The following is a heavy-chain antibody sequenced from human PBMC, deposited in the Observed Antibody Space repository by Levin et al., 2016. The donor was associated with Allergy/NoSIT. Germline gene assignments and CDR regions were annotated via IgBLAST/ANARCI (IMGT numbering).Heavy chain of an antibody. CDR3: ARGGATIGPLYYYYGMDV. D-gene: IGHD5-12*01. V-gene: IGHV4-59*01. Sequence: WIRQPPGKGLEWIGYIYYSGSTNYNPSLKSRVTISVDTSKNQFSLKLSSVTAADTAVYYCARGGATIGPLYYYYGMDVWGQGTTVTVSS. J-gene: IGHJ6*02. CDR2: IYYSGST.